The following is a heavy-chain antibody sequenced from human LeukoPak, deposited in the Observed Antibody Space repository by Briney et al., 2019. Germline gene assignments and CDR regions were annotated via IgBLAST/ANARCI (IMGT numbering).Heavy chain of an antibody. D-gene: IGHD6-19*01. CDR1: GDIVSSNSAD. CDR2: TYYRSKWYN. Sequence: SQTLSLTCAISGDIVSSNSADWNWIRQSPSRGLEWLGRTYYRSKWYNDYAVSVKSRITINPDTSKNQFSLQLNSVTPEDTAVYYCARVGQWLVQNWFDPWGQGTLVTVSS. CDR3: ARVGQWLVQNWFDP. J-gene: IGHJ5*02. V-gene: IGHV6-1*01.